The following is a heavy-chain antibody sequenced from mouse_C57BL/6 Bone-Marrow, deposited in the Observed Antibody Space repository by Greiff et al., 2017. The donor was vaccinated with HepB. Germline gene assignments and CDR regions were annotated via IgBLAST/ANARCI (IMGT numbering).Heavy chain of an antibody. Sequence: DVMLVESGGGLVKPGGSLKLSCAASGFTFSSYTMSWVRQTPEKRLEWVATISGGGGNTYYPDSVKGRFTISRDNAKNTLYLQMSSLRSEDTALYYCARRKDYYGSSYVYYAMDYWGQGTSVTVSS. D-gene: IGHD1-1*01. CDR1: GFTFSSYT. CDR2: ISGGGGNT. J-gene: IGHJ4*01. CDR3: ARRKDYYGSSYVYYAMDY. V-gene: IGHV5-9*01.